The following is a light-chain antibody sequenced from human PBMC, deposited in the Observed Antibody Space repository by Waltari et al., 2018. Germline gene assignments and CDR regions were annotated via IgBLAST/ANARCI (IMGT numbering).Light chain of an antibody. V-gene: IGKV2-28*01. CDR2: LGS. Sequence: DIVMTQSPLSLPVTPGEPASISCRSSQSLLHSNGYNYLDWYLQKPGQSPQLLISLGSNRASGVPDRFSGSGSGTDFTLKINRVEAEDVGVYYCMQALQAPFTFGPGTKVDIK. CDR1: QSLLHSNGYNY. J-gene: IGKJ3*01. CDR3: MQALQAPFT.